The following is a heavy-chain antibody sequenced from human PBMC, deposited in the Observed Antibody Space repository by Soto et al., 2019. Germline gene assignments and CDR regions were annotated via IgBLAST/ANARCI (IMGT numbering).Heavy chain of an antibody. CDR3: ARDRGSHYYDSSGSYYFDY. V-gene: IGHV4-31*03. J-gene: IGHJ4*02. CDR1: GGSISSGGYY. Sequence: PSETLSLTCTVSGGSISSGGYYWSWIRQHPGKGLEWIGYIYYSGSTYYNPSLKSRVTISVDTSKHQFSLKLSSVTAADTAVYYCARDRGSHYYDSSGSYYFDYWGQGTLVTVPQ. CDR2: IYYSGST. D-gene: IGHD3-22*01.